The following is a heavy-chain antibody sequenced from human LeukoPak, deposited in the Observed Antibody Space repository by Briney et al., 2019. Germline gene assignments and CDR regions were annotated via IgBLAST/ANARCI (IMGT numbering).Heavy chain of an antibody. CDR3: ARDLVTATIAGFDY. CDR2: INPNSGGT. Sequence: ASVNVSCTASGYTLTGYYMHWVRQAPGQGLEWMGWINPNSGGTNYAQKYQGRVTMTRDTSISTAYMELSRLRSDDAAVYYCARDLVTATIAGFDYWGQGTLVTVSS. V-gene: IGHV1-2*02. CDR1: GYTLTGYY. J-gene: IGHJ4*02. D-gene: IGHD5-24*01.